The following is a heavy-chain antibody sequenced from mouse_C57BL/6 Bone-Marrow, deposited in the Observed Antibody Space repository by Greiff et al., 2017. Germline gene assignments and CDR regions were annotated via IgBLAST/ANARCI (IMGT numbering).Heavy chain of an antibody. V-gene: IGHV14-3*02. CDR2: IDPGNGST. CDR3: ARRCYGWYFYF. D-gene: IGHD2-12*01. CDR1: GFNINDYY. J-gene: IGHJ1*03. Sequence: EVQLQQSGAELVKPGASVKLSCTASGFNINDYYINWVKQRPGQGLEWIGRIDPGNGSTNYTSKFKGKATLTADTSSTPAYMQLRSLTSEDTAVYYCARRCYGWYFYFGGTGTTATVSS.